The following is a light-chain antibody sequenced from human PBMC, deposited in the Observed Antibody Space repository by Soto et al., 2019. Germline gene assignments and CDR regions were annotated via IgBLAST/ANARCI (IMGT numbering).Light chain of an antibody. Sequence: EIVLTQSPGTLSLSPGERATLSCRASQSVSSSYLAWYQQKPGQAPRLLIYGASSRATGIPDRFSGSGSGTDFTLTSSRLEPEDCALYYCQQYGSSPYTFGQGTKLEI. CDR1: QSVSSSY. J-gene: IGKJ2*01. CDR2: GAS. V-gene: IGKV3-20*01. CDR3: QQYGSSPYT.